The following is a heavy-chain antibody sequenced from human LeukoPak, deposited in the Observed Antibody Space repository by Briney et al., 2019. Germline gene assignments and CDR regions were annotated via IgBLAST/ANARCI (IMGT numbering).Heavy chain of an antibody. CDR2: ISGSGGST. Sequence: PGGSLRLSCAASGFTFSSYAMSWVRQAPGKGLEWVSAISGSGGSTYYADSVKGRFTISRDNSKNTLYLQMNSLRAEDTAVYYCAKDLSVWFREFLLTPDAFDIWGQGTMVTVSS. CDR3: AKDLSVWFREFLLTPDAFDI. J-gene: IGHJ3*02. D-gene: IGHD3-10*01. CDR1: GFTFSSYA. V-gene: IGHV3-23*01.